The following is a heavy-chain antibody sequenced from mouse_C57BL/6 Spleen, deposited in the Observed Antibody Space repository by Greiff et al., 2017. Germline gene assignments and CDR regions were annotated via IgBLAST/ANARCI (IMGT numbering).Heavy chain of an antibody. CDR3: ARGPYDYVLYYFDY. D-gene: IGHD2-4*01. V-gene: IGHV5-17*01. CDR2: ISSGSSTI. Sequence: VKLMESGGGLVKPGGSLKLSCAASGFTFSDYGMHWVRQAPEKGLEWVAYISSGSSTIYYADTVKGRFTISRDNAKNTLFLQMTSLRSEDTAMYYGARGPYDYVLYYFDYWGQGTTLTVST. CDR1: GFTFSDYG. J-gene: IGHJ2*01.